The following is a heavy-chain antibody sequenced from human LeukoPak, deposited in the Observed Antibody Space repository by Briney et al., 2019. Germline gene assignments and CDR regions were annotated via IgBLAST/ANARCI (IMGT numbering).Heavy chain of an antibody. CDR2: INSDETRR. J-gene: IGHJ6*02. Sequence: GGSLRLSCAASGFNFATHWMHWVRQAPGKGLLWVARINSDETRRDYADFVKGRFTISRDNAENSLFLHMNVLRAEDTAVYYCARDVKRGQLIQGISYYYGMDVWGQGTAVTVSS. D-gene: IGHD6-13*01. CDR3: ARDVKRGQLIQGISYYYGMDV. V-gene: IGHV3-74*01. CDR1: GFNFATHW.